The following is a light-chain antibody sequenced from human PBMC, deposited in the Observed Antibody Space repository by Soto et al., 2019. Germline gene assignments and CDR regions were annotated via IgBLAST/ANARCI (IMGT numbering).Light chain of an antibody. CDR2: WAS. CDR1: QSVLYSSNNKNY. J-gene: IGKJ2*01. V-gene: IGKV4-1*01. CDR3: QQYYSTPYT. Sequence: DIVMTQSPDSLAVSLGERATVNCKSSQSVLYSSNNKNYLTWYQQKPGQPPKLLIYWASTRGSGVPDRFNGSGSGTDFTLTISSLQAEDVAVYYCQQYYSTPYTFGQGTKLEI.